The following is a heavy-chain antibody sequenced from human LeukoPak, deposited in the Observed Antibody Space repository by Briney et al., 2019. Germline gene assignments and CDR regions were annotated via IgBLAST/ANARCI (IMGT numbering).Heavy chain of an antibody. CDR3: ARDELHTGTYFPFDY. CDR1: GFTFSSYS. V-gene: IGHV3-21*01. J-gene: IGHJ4*02. D-gene: IGHD1-26*01. CDR2: ISSSGSYI. Sequence: GGSLRLSCAASGFTFSSYSLNWVRLAPGKGLEWVSSISSSGSYIYYADSVKGRFTISRDNAKNSLYLQMNSLRAEDTAVYYCARDELHTGTYFPFDYWGQGTLVTVSS.